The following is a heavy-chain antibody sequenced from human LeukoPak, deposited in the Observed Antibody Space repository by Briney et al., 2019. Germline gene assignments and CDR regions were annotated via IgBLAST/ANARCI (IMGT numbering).Heavy chain of an antibody. CDR3: ARHGPYCSGGSCYYCQH. CDR2: IYPGDSDT. D-gene: IGHD2-15*01. Sequence: GESLKISCKGSGYSFTSYWIGWVRQMPGKGLEWMGIIYPGDSDTRYSPSFQGQVTISADKSISTAYLQWSSLKASDTAMYYCARHGPYCSGGSCYYCQHWGQGTLVTVSS. V-gene: IGHV5-51*01. CDR1: GYSFTSYW. J-gene: IGHJ1*01.